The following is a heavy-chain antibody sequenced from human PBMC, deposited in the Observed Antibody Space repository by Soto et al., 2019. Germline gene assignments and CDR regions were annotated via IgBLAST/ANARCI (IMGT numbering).Heavy chain of an antibody. V-gene: IGHV3-33*01. CDR2: IWYDGSNK. D-gene: IGHD1-1*01. Sequence: QVQLVESGGGVVQPGRSLRLSCAASGFTFSSYGMHWVRQAPGKGLEWVAVIWYDGSNKYYADSVKGRFTISRDNSKNTRYLQMNSLRAEDTAVYYCARDGTTGTTRYYYYYMDVWGKGTTVTVSS. CDR3: ARDGTTGTTRYYYYYMDV. CDR1: GFTFSSYG. J-gene: IGHJ6*03.